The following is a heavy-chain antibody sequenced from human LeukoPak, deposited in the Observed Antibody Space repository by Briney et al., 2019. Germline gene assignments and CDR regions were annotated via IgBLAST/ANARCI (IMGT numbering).Heavy chain of an antibody. D-gene: IGHD6-19*01. J-gene: IGHJ3*02. V-gene: IGHV4-34*01. CDR1: GGSFSGYY. CDR3: ARERGTLAVAGDAFDI. CDR2: INHSGST. Sequence: SETLSLTCAVYGGSFSGYYWSWIRQPPGKGLEWIGEINHSGSTNYNPSLKSRVTISVDTSKNQFSLKLSSVTAADTAVYYCARERGTLAVAGDAFDIWGQGTMVTVSS.